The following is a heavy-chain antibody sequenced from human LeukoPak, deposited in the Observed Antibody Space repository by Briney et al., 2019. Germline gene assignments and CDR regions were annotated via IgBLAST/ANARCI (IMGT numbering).Heavy chain of an antibody. CDR1: GYTFTSYG. J-gene: IGHJ6*03. CDR2: ISAYNGNT. Sequence: ASVKVSCKASGYTFTSYGISWVRRAPGQGLEWMGWISAYNGNTNYAQKLQGRVTMTTDTSTSTAYMELRSLRSDDTAVYYCARAPRQLVSYYYYYMDVWGKGTTVTVSS. CDR3: ARAPRQLVSYYYYYMDV. D-gene: IGHD6-13*01. V-gene: IGHV1-18*01.